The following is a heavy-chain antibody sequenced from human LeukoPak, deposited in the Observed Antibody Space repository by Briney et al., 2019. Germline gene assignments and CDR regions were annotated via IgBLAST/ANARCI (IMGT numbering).Heavy chain of an antibody. J-gene: IGHJ5*02. CDR2: IYYSRST. V-gene: IGHV4-31*03. D-gene: IGHD6-13*01. Sequence: SETLSLTCTVSGGSISSGGYYWSWTRQHPGKGLKWIGYIYYSRSTYYNPSLKSRVTISVDTSKNQFSLKLSSVTAADTAVYYCARSIAAAGTGWFDPWGQGTLVTVSS. CDR3: ARSIAAAGTGWFDP. CDR1: GGSISSGGYY.